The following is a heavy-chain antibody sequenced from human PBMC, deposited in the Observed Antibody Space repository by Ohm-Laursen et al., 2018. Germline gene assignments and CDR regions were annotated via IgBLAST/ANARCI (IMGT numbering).Heavy chain of an antibody. V-gene: IGHV3-9*01. J-gene: IGHJ4*02. D-gene: IGHD3-10*01. Sequence: SLRLSCAASGFTFDDYAMHWVRHAPGKGLEWVSGISWNSGSIGYADSVKGRFTISRDNAKNSLYLQMNSLRAEDTALYYCAKGQGRWALQGAYYFDYWGQGTLVTVSS. CDR3: AKGQGRWALQGAYYFDY. CDR2: ISWNSGSI. CDR1: GFTFDDYA.